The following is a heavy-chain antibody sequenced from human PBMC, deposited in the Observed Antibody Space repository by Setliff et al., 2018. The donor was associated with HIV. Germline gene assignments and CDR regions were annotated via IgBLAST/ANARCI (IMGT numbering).Heavy chain of an antibody. CDR3: ARGSRYFDY. CDR1: GFTFKNYG. D-gene: IGHD3-16*01. Sequence: GGSLRLSCAASGFTFKNYGMHWVRQAPGKGLEWVAVIYSGGTIYYTYSVKGRFTISRDNSKNTLYLPMNSLRAEDTAVYYCARGSRYFDYWGQGTLVTVSS. V-gene: IGHV3-NL1*01. CDR2: IYSGGTI. J-gene: IGHJ4*02.